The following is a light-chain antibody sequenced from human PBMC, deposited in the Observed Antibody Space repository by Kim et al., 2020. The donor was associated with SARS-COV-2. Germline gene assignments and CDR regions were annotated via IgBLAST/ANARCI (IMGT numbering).Light chain of an antibody. V-gene: IGLV1-44*01. CDR2: SDN. CDR1: RSNTANNY. J-gene: IGLJ1*01. Sequence: GQSVTMYCTGSRSNTANNYMHWYQQSPGTAPKLLIYSDNQRPSGVPDRFSGSKSGTSASLAISGLQSEDEADYYCATWDESQNGYVFGGGTKVTVL. CDR3: ATWDESQNGYV.